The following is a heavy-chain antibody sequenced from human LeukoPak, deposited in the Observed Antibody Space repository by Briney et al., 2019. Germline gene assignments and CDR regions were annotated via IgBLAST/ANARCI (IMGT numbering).Heavy chain of an antibody. J-gene: IGHJ6*02. CDR1: GFTFSSYA. CDR3: ARDLTVGSGSWYYGMDV. V-gene: IGHV3-23*01. Sequence: GGSLRLSCIASGFTFSSYAMSWVRQAPGKGLEWVSAISGSGGSTYYADSVKGRFTISRDNSKNTLYLQMNSLRAEDTAVYYCARDLTVGSGSWYYGMDVWGQGTTVTVSS. D-gene: IGHD3-10*01. CDR2: ISGSGGST.